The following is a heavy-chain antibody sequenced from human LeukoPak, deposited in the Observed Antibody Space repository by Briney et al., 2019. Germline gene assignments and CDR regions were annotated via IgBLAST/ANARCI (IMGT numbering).Heavy chain of an antibody. CDR1: GYTLTELS. CDR3: ATRGSLLWFGIHYFDY. V-gene: IGHV1-24*01. D-gene: IGHD3-10*01. Sequence: ASVKVSCKVSGYTLTELSMHWVRQAPGKGLEWMGGFDPEDGETIYAQKFQGRVTMTEDTSTDTAYMELSSLRSEDTAVYYCATRGSLLWFGIHYFDYWGQGTLVTVSS. CDR2: FDPEDGET. J-gene: IGHJ4*02.